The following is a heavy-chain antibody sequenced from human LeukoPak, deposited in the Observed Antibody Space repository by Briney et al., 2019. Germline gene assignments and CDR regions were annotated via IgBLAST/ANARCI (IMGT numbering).Heavy chain of an antibody. J-gene: IGHJ4*02. CDR2: VCPADSRA. Sequence: LGESLKISCKGSGYRFTSYWIGWVRQMPGKGLEWMGIVCPADSRAGYSSSFQGQVTISVDKSINTAYLQWSSLKASDTAIYYCARHDWLPDYWGQGTLVTVSS. CDR3: ARHDWLPDY. CDR1: GYRFTSYW. V-gene: IGHV5-51*01. D-gene: IGHD3-9*01.